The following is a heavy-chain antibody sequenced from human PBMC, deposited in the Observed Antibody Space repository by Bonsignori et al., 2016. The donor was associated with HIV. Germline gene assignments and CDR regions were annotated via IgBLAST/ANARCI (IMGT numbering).Heavy chain of an antibody. V-gene: IGHV1-69*10. D-gene: IGHD3-16*01. CDR2: IIPVLGIT. J-gene: IGHJ5*02. Sequence: WVRQAPGQGLEWMGGIIPVLGITSYAQNFQGRVTITADESTTTSYLELSSLTSADTAVYYCALGVCWLDPWGQGTLVTVSS. CDR3: ALGVCWLDP.